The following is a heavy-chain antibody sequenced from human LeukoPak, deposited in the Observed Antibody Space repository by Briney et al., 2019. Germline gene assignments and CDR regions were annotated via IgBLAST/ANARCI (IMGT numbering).Heavy chain of an antibody. CDR2: IYPGDSDT. CDR3: ARAYYDSSNKFDY. Sequence: GESLKISCRGSGYSFTSYWIGWVRQMPGKGLEWMGIIYPGDSDTRYSPSFQGQVTISADKSITTAYLQWSSLKASDTAMYYCARAYYDSSNKFDYWGQGTLVTVSS. J-gene: IGHJ4*02. D-gene: IGHD3-22*01. CDR1: GYSFTSYW. V-gene: IGHV5-51*01.